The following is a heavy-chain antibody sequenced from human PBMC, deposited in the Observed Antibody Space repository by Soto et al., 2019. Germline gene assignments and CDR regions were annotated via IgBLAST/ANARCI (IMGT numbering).Heavy chain of an antibody. V-gene: IGHV1-8*01. CDR2: MNPSSGNA. CDR1: GYTFTSYD. J-gene: IGHJ4*02. CDR3: TRGQGNH. Sequence: QVQLVQSGPEVKKPGASVRVSCKASGYTFTSYDIYWVRQATGQGLEWMGWMNPSSGNAVYTQKFQDRVTMTRDTSINTAYMEMSGLRSEDTAVYYCTRGQGNHWGQGSLVTVSS.